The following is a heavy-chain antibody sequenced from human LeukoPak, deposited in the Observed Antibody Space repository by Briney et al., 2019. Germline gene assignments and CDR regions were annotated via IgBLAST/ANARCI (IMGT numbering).Heavy chain of an antibody. J-gene: IGHJ4*02. CDR2: INTNTRNP. CDR1: GYIFTNNA. D-gene: IGHD3-22*01. V-gene: IGHV7-4-1*02. CDR3: ARVTYDSSGYYFDY. Sequence: ASVKVSCKASGYIFTNNAMNWVRQAPGQGLEWMGWINTNTRNPTYAQGFTGRFVFSLDTSVSTAYLQISSLKAEDTAVYYCARVTYDSSGYYFDYWGQGTLVTVSS.